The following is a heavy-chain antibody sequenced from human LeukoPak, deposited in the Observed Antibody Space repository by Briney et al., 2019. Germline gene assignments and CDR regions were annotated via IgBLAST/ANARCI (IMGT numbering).Heavy chain of an antibody. CDR1: GFTFDDYT. V-gene: IGHV3-9*01. Sequence: SLRLSCAASGFTFDDYTMHWVRKAPGKGLEWVSGISWNSGSIGYADSVKGRFTISRDNAKNSLYLQMNSLRAEDTALYYCARCISPHYYGSGSYPLDDAFDIWGQGTMVTVSS. D-gene: IGHD3-10*01. CDR3: ARCISPHYYGSGSYPLDDAFDI. J-gene: IGHJ3*02. CDR2: ISWNSGSI.